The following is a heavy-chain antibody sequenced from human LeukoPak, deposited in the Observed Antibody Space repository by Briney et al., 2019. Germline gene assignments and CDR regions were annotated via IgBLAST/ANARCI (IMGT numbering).Heavy chain of an antibody. Sequence: GGSLRLSCAASGFTFSSWPMHWVRQTPGKGLEWLAVISSDGSGQSYADSVKGRFTISRDNSKNTLSLEMNSLKIEDTAVYYCAREGGSYYYDSSGYRFDYWGQGTLVTVSS. CDR1: GFTFSSWP. CDR3: AREGGSYYYDSSGYRFDY. J-gene: IGHJ4*02. D-gene: IGHD3-22*01. V-gene: IGHV3-30*04. CDR2: ISSDGSGQ.